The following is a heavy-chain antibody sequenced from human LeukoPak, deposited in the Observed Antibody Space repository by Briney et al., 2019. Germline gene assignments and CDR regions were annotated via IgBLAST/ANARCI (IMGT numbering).Heavy chain of an antibody. Sequence: PGGSLRLSCAASGFTFARTWMHWVRQAPGKGLEWVSLINNDGSTTNYADSVKGRFTISRDNAKNTVYLQMNSLRAEDAAVYYCAIGDTYGSGSWGQGTLVTVSS. V-gene: IGHV3-74*01. D-gene: IGHD3-10*01. J-gene: IGHJ4*02. CDR1: GFTFARTW. CDR3: AIGDTYGSGS. CDR2: INNDGSTT.